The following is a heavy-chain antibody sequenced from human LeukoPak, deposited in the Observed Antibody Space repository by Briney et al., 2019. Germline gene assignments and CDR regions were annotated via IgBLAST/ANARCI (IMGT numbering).Heavy chain of an antibody. Sequence: GGSLRLSCAASGFTFANYAMSWVRQAPGKGLEWVSAISGSGGSTYYADSVKGRFTISRDNSKNTLYLQMNSLRAEDTAVYYCAKGAYSSGWSPIAYYYYGMDVWGQGTTVTVSS. CDR2: ISGSGGST. V-gene: IGHV3-23*01. D-gene: IGHD6-19*01. CDR1: GFTFANYA. CDR3: AKGAYSSGWSPIAYYYYGMDV. J-gene: IGHJ6*02.